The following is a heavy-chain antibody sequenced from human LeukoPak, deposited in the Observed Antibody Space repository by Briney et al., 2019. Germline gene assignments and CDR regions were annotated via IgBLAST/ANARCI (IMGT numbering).Heavy chain of an antibody. CDR3: ARAVFMEGIAAAGTWFDP. CDR2: INHSGST. CDR1: GGSFSGYY. V-gene: IGHV4-34*01. Sequence: PSETLSLTCAVYGGSFSGYYWSWIRQPPGKGLEWIGEINHSGSTNYNPSLKSRVTISVDTSKNQSSLKLSSVTAADTAVYYCARAVFMEGIAAAGTWFDPWGQGTLVTVSS. D-gene: IGHD6-13*01. J-gene: IGHJ5*02.